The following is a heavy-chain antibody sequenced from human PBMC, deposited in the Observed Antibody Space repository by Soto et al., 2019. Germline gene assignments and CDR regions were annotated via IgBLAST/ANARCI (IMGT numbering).Heavy chain of an antibody. D-gene: IGHD1-20*01. Sequence: QVQLQQWGAGLLKPSETLSLTCAVYGGSFSGYYWSWIRQPPGKGLEWIGEINHSGSTNYNPSLKSRVTISVDTSKNQFSLKLSSVTAADTAVYYCASYPLNRNSNENWFDPWGQGTLVTVSS. V-gene: IGHV4-34*01. J-gene: IGHJ5*02. CDR3: ASYPLNRNSNENWFDP. CDR2: INHSGST. CDR1: GGSFSGYY.